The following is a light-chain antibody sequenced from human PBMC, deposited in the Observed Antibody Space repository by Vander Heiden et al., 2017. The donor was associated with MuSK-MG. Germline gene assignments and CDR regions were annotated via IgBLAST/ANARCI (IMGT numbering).Light chain of an antibody. CDR3: QQYKSYSPRT. V-gene: IGKV1-5*03. CDR1: QSVSNW. Sequence: DIQMTQSPSTLSASVGDRVTITCRASQSVSNWLAWYQQTPGRAPKVLIYKASSLASGVPSRFSGSGYGKEFTLTISSRQPDDFASYYCQQYKSYSPRTFGQGTKVEVK. CDR2: KAS. J-gene: IGKJ1*01.